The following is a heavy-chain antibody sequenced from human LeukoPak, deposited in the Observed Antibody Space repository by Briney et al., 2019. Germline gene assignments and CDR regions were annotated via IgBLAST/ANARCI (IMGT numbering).Heavy chain of an antibody. V-gene: IGHV3-74*01. CDR2: TNSDGSST. D-gene: IGHD5-12*01. J-gene: IGHJ4*02. Sequence: GGSLRLSCAASGFTFSAYWMHWVRQAPGKGLVWVSRTNSDGSSTNYADSVKGRFTMSRDNAKNTLYLQMNSLRAEDTAVYYCARRGWRGGYDYWGQGTLVTVS. CDR1: GFTFSAYW. CDR3: ARRGWRGGYDY.